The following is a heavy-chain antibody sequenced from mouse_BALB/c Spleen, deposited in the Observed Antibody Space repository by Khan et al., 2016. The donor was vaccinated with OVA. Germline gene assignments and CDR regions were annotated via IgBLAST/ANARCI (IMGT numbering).Heavy chain of an antibody. CDR1: GFTFSNYG. Sequence: QLEESGGGLVKPGGSLKVSCAASGFTFSNYGMPWVRQTPEKRLEWVASISSGGDTYYPDNAKGRFAISRENARNILYLQMSSLRSEATAMYYCARDYWFVYWGQGTLVTVSA. J-gene: IGHJ3*01. V-gene: IGHV5-6-5*01. CDR3: ARDYWFVY. CDR2: ISSGGDT.